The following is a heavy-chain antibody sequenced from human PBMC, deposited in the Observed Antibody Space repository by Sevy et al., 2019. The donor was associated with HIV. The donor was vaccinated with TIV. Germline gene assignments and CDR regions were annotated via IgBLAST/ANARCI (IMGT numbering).Heavy chain of an antibody. CDR3: ARGTFSYGYWREFDY. J-gene: IGHJ4*02. Sequence: SESLSLTCTVSGDSISNDYWNWIRQPPGKGLEWIGYIYYSGSTNYNPSLKSRVTISLDTSRNQFSVKLSSVTAADTAVYYCARGTFSYGYWREFDYWGQGTLVTVSS. CDR2: IYYSGST. V-gene: IGHV4-59*01. CDR1: GDSISNDY. D-gene: IGHD5-18*01.